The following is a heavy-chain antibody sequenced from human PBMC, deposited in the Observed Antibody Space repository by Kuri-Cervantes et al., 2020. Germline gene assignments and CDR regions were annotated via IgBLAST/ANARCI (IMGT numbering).Heavy chain of an antibody. V-gene: IGHV4-30-2*01. Sequence: LRLSCAVSGGSISSGGYSWSWIRQPPGKGLEWIGYIYHSGSTYYNPSLKSRVTISVDRSKNQFSLKLSSVTAADTAEYYCAGGEKTGSATIWFDPWGQGTLVTCSS. CDR1: GGSISSGGYS. D-gene: IGHD1-1*01. J-gene: IGHJ5*02. CDR2: IYHSGST. CDR3: AGGEKTGSATIWFDP.